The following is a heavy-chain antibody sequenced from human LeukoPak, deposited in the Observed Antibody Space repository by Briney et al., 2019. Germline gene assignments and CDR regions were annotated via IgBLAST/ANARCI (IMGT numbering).Heavy chain of an antibody. CDR3: ARSGVAGTNYYYGMDV. Sequence: SETLSLTCTVSGGSISSYYWSWIRQPPGKGLEWIGYIYYSGSTNYNPSLKSRVTISVDTSKNQFSLKLSSVTAADTAVYYCARSGVAGTNYYYGMDVWGQGTTVTVSS. J-gene: IGHJ6*02. D-gene: IGHD6-19*01. CDR2: IYYSGST. V-gene: IGHV4-59*01. CDR1: GGSISSYY.